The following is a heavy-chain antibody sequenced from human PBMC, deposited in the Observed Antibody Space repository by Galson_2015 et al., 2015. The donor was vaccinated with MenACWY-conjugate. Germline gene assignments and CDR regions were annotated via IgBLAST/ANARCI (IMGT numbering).Heavy chain of an antibody. D-gene: IGHD2/OR15-2a*01. CDR3: AGSTTNYYYGLDV. CDR2: ISGSGNTI. V-gene: IGHV3-48*04. J-gene: IGHJ6*02. Sequence: SLRLSCAASSLTFTSYSMTWVRLPPGKGLEWISYISGSGNTIHYADSVRGRFTVSRDNVETSLYLTMSSLTADDTAVYFCAGSTTNYYYGLDVWGPGTTVTVSS. CDR1: SLTFTSYS.